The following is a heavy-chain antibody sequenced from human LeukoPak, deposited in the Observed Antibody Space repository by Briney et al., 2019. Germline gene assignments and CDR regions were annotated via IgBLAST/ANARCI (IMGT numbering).Heavy chain of an antibody. Sequence: PSETLSLTCTVSGGSISSYYWSWIRQPAGKGLEWIGRIYTSGSTNYNPSLKSRVTISVDTSKNQFSLKLSSVTAADTAVYYCARGGSSSWYRTLYFDYWGQGTLVTVSS. CDR1: GGSISSYY. D-gene: IGHD6-13*01. CDR2: IYTSGST. V-gene: IGHV4-4*07. CDR3: ARGGSSSWYRTLYFDY. J-gene: IGHJ4*02.